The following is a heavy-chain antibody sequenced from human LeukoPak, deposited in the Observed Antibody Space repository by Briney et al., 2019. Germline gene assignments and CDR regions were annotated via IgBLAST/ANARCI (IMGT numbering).Heavy chain of an antibody. CDR1: GGSISRYY. CDR2: IYYSGST. D-gene: IGHD6-13*01. J-gene: IGHJ6*03. Sequence: PSETLSLTCTVSGGSISRYYWSWIRQPPGKGLEWIGYIYYSGSTNYNPSLKSRVTISVDTSKNQFSLKLSSVTAADTAVYYCARGRYSIAAAPYYYYMDVWGKGTTVTVSS. V-gene: IGHV4-59*01. CDR3: ARGRYSIAAAPYYYYMDV.